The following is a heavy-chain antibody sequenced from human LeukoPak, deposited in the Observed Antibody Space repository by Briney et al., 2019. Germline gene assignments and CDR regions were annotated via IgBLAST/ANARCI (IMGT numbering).Heavy chain of an antibody. CDR3: ARRAQYYYDSSGYFFDY. CDR2: ISSSGSTI. CDR1: GFIFSDYY. V-gene: IGHV3-11*01. Sequence: GGSLRLSCAASGFIFSDYYMSWIRQAPGKGLEWVSYISSSGSTIYYADSVKGRFTISRDNAKNSLYLQMNSLRAEDTAVYYCARRAQYYYDSSGYFFDYWGQGTLVTVSS. J-gene: IGHJ4*02. D-gene: IGHD3-22*01.